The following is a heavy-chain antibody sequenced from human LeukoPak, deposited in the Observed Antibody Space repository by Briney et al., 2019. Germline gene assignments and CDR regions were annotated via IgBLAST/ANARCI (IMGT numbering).Heavy chain of an antibody. J-gene: IGHJ4*02. CDR1: GGSISSYY. D-gene: IGHD4-17*01. CDR3: ARPIYGDDVWEDY. V-gene: IGHV4-59*12. CDR2: IYYSGST. Sequence: MTSETLSLTCTVSGGSISSYYWSWIRQPPGKGLEWIGYIYYSGSTNYNPSLKSRVTISVDTSKNQFSLKLSSVTAADTAVYYCARPIYGDDVWEDYWGQGTLVTVSS.